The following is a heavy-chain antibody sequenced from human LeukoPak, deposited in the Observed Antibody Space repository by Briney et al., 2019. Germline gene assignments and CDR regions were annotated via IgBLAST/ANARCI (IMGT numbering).Heavy chain of an antibody. CDR3: ARDGREYQLLPRNWFDP. Sequence: ASVKVSCKASGGTFSSYAISWVRQAPGQGLEWMGWISAYNGNTNYAQKLQGRVTMTTDTSTSTAYMELRSLRSDDTAVYYCARDGREYQLLPRNWFDPWGQGTLVTVSS. D-gene: IGHD2-2*01. CDR1: GGTFSSYA. V-gene: IGHV1-18*01. CDR2: ISAYNGNT. J-gene: IGHJ5*02.